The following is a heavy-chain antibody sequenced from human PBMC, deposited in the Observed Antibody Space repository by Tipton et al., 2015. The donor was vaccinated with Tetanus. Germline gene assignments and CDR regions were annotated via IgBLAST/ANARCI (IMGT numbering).Heavy chain of an antibody. Sequence: QSGPEVKKPGASVKVSCKASGYTFTDYYIHWVRQAPGQGLEWMGWINPNSGGTNYAQKFQGRVTMTRDTSISTAYMELSSLRSEDTAVYYCATYRSGWYNYFDYWGQGTLVTVSS. D-gene: IGHD6-19*01. J-gene: IGHJ4*02. CDR1: GYTFTDYY. V-gene: IGHV1-2*02. CDR3: ATYRSGWYNYFDY. CDR2: INPNSGGT.